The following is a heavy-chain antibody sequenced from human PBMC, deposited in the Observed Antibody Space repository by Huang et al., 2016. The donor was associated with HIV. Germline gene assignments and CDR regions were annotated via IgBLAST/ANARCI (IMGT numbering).Heavy chain of an antibody. CDR1: GGSISSGGYS. V-gene: IGHV4-30-2*01. CDR3: ARGILGAVTTNYFDY. CDR2: ISHSGST. Sequence: QLQLQESGSGLVKPSQTLSLTCTVSGGSISSGGYSWSWFRQPPGKGLEWIGYISHSGSTYYNPSLRSRSTMSVDRSTNHFSLKLTSVTAADTAVYYCARGILGAVTTNYFDYWGQGTLVTVSS. J-gene: IGHJ4*02. D-gene: IGHD4-17*01.